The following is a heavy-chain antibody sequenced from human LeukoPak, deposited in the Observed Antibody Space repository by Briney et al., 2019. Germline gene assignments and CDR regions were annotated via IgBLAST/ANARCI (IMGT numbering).Heavy chain of an antibody. V-gene: IGHV4-59*10. D-gene: IGHD2/OR15-2a*01. J-gene: IGHJ6*03. CDR2: IYPSANV. Sequence: SETLSLTCAVYGGSFSGYYWSWIRQPAGKGLEWIGRIYPSANVYYNPSLKSRVTVSLDASRNQFSLNMRSVTAADTAVYYCARGLSPTSYYYYMDVWGKGTTVTVSS. CDR3: ARGLSPTSYYYYMDV. CDR1: GGSFSGYY.